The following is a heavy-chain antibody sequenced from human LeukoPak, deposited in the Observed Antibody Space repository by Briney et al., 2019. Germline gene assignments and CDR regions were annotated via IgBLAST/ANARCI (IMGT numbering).Heavy chain of an antibody. D-gene: IGHD1-26*01. Sequence: GGSLRLSCAASGFTFSSYNMNWVRQAPGKGLEWVSYISSSSLTINYADSVKGRFTISRDNARNSLYLQMNSLRAEDTAVYFCARRVSGSYGFDYWGRGTLVAVSS. CDR2: ISSSSLTI. CDR1: GFTFSSYN. V-gene: IGHV3-48*01. CDR3: ARRVSGSYGFDY. J-gene: IGHJ4*02.